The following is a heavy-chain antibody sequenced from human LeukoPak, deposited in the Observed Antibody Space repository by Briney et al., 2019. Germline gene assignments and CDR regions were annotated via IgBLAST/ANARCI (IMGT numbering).Heavy chain of an antibody. CDR3: ARDRGLIVVVPAAMRRATNYYGMDV. J-gene: IGHJ6*04. Sequence: ASVKVSCKASGYTFTSYGISWVRQAPGQGLEWMGWISAYNGNTNYAQKLQGRVTMTTDTSTSTAYMELRSLRSDDTAVYYCARDRGLIVVVPAAMRRATNYYGMDVWGKGTTVTVSS. CDR1: GYTFTSYG. CDR2: ISAYNGNT. V-gene: IGHV1-18*04. D-gene: IGHD2-2*01.